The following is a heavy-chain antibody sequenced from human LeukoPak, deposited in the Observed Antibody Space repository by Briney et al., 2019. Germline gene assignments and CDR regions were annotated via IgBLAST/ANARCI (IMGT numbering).Heavy chain of an antibody. J-gene: IGHJ3*02. CDR1: GFTFSSYP. D-gene: IGHD1-26*01. CDR3: ARGGWELLFLNAFDI. V-gene: IGHV3-64*01. CDR2: ISSNGGST. Sequence: GGSLRLSCAASGFTFSSYPMIWVRQAPGKGLEYVSAISSNGGSTYYANSVKGRFTISRDNSKNTLYLQMGSLRAEDMAVYYCARGGWELLFLNAFDIWGQGTMVTVSS.